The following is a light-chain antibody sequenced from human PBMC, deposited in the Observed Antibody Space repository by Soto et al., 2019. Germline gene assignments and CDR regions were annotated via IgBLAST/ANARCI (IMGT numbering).Light chain of an antibody. CDR1: SSDVGTYNL. CDR3: CSYAGSTTS. CDR2: EVS. Sequence: QSALTQPASVSGSPGQSITISCTGTSSDVGTYNLVSWYQQHPGKAPKLMIYEVSKRPSGVSNRFSGSKSGNTASLTISGLQAEDEADYYCCSYAGSTTSFGGGTKVTV. J-gene: IGLJ2*01. V-gene: IGLV2-23*02.